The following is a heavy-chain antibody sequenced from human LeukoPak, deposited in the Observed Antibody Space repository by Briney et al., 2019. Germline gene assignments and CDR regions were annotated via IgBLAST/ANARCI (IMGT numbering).Heavy chain of an antibody. CDR1: GFTFSSYG. D-gene: IGHD3-22*01. Sequence: GGSLRLSCAASGFTFSSYGMHWVRQAPGKGLEWVAVISYDGSNKYYADSVKGRLTISRDNSKNTLYLQMNSLRAEDTAVYYCAKDRRSLYYDSSGYYYHWGQGTLVTVSS. V-gene: IGHV3-30*18. J-gene: IGHJ4*02. CDR2: ISYDGSNK. CDR3: AKDRRSLYYDSSGYYYH.